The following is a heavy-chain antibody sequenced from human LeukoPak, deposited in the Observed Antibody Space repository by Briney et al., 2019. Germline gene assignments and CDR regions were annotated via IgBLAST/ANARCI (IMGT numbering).Heavy chain of an antibody. V-gene: IGHV3-21*06. CDR1: GFTFSSYS. CDR3: ARDVTARNYFDP. CDR2: VDGLSETI. Sequence: PGGSLRLSCAASGFTFSSYSMNWVRQSPGKGLEWLSAVDGLSETIYYADSVKGRFTISRDNAKNSLSLHMTNLRVEDTAIYYCARDVTARNYFDPWGQGTLVTVSS. D-gene: IGHD2-21*02. J-gene: IGHJ4*02.